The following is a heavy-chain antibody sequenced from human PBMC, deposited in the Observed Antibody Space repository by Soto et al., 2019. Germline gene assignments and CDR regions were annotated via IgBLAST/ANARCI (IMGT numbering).Heavy chain of an antibody. CDR3: TTERVAAICGYYYYYGMDV. Sequence: EVPLVESGGGLVQPGGSLRLSCAASGFTFSNAWMSWVRQAPGKGLEWVGRIKSKTDGGTTDYAAPGKGRFTISRDVSKNTLCLQMNSLKTEDTAVYYCTTERVAAICGYYYYYGMDVWGQGTTVTVSS. CDR1: GFTFSNAW. V-gene: IGHV3-15*01. D-gene: IGHD2-15*01. J-gene: IGHJ6*02. CDR2: IKSKTDGGTT.